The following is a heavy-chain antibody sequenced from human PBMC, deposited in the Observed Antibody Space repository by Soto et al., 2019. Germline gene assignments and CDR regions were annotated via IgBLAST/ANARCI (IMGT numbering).Heavy chain of an antibody. J-gene: IGHJ4*02. Sequence: SETLSLTCTVSGGSISGYYWSWIRQPPGKGLEWIGYIYYSGSTNYNPSLKSRVTISVDTSKNQFSLKLSSVTAADTAVYYCARAYNWNPRFDYWGQGTLVTVSS. V-gene: IGHV4-59*01. CDR1: GGSISGYY. D-gene: IGHD1-20*01. CDR3: ARAYNWNPRFDY. CDR2: IYYSGST.